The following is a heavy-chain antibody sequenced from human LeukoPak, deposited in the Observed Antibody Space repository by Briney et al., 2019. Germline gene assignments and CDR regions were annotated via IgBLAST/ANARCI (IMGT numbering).Heavy chain of an antibody. Sequence: SETLSLTCAVYGGSFSGYYWSWIRQPPGKGLEWIGEINHSGSTNYNPSLKSRVTISVDTSKNQFSLKLSSVTAADTAVYYCGFAVAGSYYFDYWGQGTLVTVSS. J-gene: IGHJ4*02. CDR1: GGSFSGYY. CDR2: INHSGST. CDR3: GFAVAGSYYFDY. D-gene: IGHD6-19*01. V-gene: IGHV4-34*01.